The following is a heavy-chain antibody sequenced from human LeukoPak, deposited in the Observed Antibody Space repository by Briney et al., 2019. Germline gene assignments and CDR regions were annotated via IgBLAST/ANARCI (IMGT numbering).Heavy chain of an antibody. Sequence: PGRSLRLSCAASGFTFSSYGMHWVRQAPGKGLEWVAVISYDGSNKYYADSVKGRFTISRDNSKNTLYLQMNSLRAEDTAVYYCAKGPRFLEMTGWGHYYYYYYMDVWGKGTTVTVSS. D-gene: IGHD3-3*01. CDR2: ISYDGSNK. CDR1: GFTFSSYG. V-gene: IGHV3-30*18. CDR3: AKGPRFLEMTGWGHYYYYYYMDV. J-gene: IGHJ6*03.